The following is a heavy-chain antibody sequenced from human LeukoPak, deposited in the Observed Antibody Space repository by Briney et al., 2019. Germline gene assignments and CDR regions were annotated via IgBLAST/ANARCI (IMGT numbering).Heavy chain of an antibody. V-gene: IGHV4-34*01. D-gene: IGHD2-2*01. Sequence: SETLSLTCAVYGGSFSGYYWSWIRQPPGKGLEWIGEINHSGSTNYDPSLKSRVTISVDTSKNQFSLKLSSVTAADTAVYYCASITQKARYCSSTSCRRGYFDYWGQGTLVTVSS. CDR3: ASITQKARYCSSTSCRRGYFDY. CDR2: INHSGST. CDR1: GGSFSGYY. J-gene: IGHJ4*02.